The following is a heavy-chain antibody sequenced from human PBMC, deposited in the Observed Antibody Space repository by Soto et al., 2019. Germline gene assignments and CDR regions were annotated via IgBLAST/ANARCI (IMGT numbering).Heavy chain of an antibody. J-gene: IGHJ4*02. D-gene: IGHD6-19*01. CDR2: ISSSSSYT. CDR1: GFTFSDYY. Sequence: QVQLVESGGGLVKPGGSLRLSCAASGFTFSDYYMSWIRQAPGKGLEWVSYISSSSSYTNYADSVKGRFTISRDNAKNSLYLQMNRLRAEDTAVYYCACTRRAVAGSLHFDYWGQGTLVTVSS. V-gene: IGHV3-11*05. CDR3: ACTRRAVAGSLHFDY.